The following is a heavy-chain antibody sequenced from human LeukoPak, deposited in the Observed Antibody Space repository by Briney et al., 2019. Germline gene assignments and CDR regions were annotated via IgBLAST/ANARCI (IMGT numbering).Heavy chain of an antibody. J-gene: IGHJ6*03. CDR1: GFNFSDYY. D-gene: IGHD3-22*01. V-gene: IGHV3-11*04. CDR2: FSSGDTNI. Sequence: PGGSLRLSCAASGFNFSDYYMSWVRQAPGRGLEWISFFSSGDTNIKYADSVKGRFTISRDNAKNSLYLQMNSLRAEYTAVYFCAREIHSTGYYYAGGYMDVWGEGTTVTVSS. CDR3: AREIHSTGYYYAGGYMDV.